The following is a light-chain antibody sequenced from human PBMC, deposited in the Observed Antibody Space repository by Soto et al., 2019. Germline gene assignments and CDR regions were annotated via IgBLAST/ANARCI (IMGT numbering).Light chain of an antibody. CDR2: GAS. V-gene: IGKV3-15*01. CDR3: HHHNNWPQT. J-gene: IGKJ1*01. CDR1: QSVSSK. Sequence: DIVMTQSPATLSVSVGERDTLSCRASQSVSSKLAWYQQKPRQAPRLLIYGASTRATGIPARFSGSGSGTEFTLTISSLQSEDLAVYYYHHHNNWPQTFGQGTKVDI.